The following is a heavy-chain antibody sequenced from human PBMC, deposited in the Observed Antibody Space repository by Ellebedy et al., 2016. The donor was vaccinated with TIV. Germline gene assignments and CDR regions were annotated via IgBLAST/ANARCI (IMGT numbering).Heavy chain of an antibody. CDR1: GFTFSSYG. D-gene: IGHD1-1*01. J-gene: IGHJ6*02. Sequence: GGSLRLXXAASGFTFSSYGMHWVRQAPGKGLEWVAVIWYDGSNKYYADSVKGRFTISRDNSKNTLYLQMNSLRAEDTAVYYCAREEWNDVRYYGMDVWGQGTTVTVSS. CDR2: IWYDGSNK. CDR3: AREEWNDVRYYGMDV. V-gene: IGHV3-33*08.